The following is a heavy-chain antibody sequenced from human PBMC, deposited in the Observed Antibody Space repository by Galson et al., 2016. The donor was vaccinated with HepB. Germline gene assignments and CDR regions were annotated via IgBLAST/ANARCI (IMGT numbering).Heavy chain of an antibody. V-gene: IGHV1-3*01. D-gene: IGHD3/OR15-3a*01. CDR1: GDTFTRYA. J-gene: IGHJ2*01. Sequence: SVKVPCKASGDTFTRYAIHWVRQAPGQRLEWMGWIDEGNGNTKYSPKFQDRVTITRDTSASTAYMELSGLKSADTAVYYCASGGGWTYWFFDLWGRGTLVTVSS. CDR2: IDEGNGNT. CDR3: ASGGGWTYWFFDL.